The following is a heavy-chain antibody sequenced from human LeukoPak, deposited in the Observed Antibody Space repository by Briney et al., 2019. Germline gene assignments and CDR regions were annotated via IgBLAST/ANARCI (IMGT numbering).Heavy chain of an antibody. J-gene: IGHJ4*02. V-gene: IGHV5-10-1*01. CDR2: IGPSDSYI. CDR3: ARHLFSSGPSDY. D-gene: IGHD6-25*01. CDR1: GYTITTYW. Sequence: GESLKISCKGSGYTITTYWISWVRQMPGKGLEWMGRIGPSDSYINYSPSLQGHVTISTDKSVSTVYLQWSSLQASDTAMYYCARHLFSSGPSDYWGQGTLVTVSS.